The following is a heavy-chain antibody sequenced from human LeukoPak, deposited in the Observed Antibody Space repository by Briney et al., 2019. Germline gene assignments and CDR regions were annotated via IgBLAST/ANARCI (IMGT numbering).Heavy chain of an antibody. Sequence: QPGRSLRLSCAASGVNFGSYGMHWVRQAPGKGLEWEAVIWYDGSSEQYADSVKGRFTISRDNSRDTLYLQMNSLRAEDTAVYYCAKDDNWRGSYNYYYMDVWGKGTSVTVSS. J-gene: IGHJ6*03. D-gene: IGHD3-3*01. CDR1: GVNFGSYG. CDR3: AKDDNWRGSYNYYYMDV. V-gene: IGHV3-33*06. CDR2: IWYDGSSE.